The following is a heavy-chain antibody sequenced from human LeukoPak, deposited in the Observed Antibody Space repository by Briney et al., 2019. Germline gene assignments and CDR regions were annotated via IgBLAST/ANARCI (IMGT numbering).Heavy chain of an antibody. CDR3: ASPMAFMVRGLHGNYGFVV. D-gene: IGHD3-10*01. V-gene: IGHV4-61*02. Sequence: SETLSLTCTVSGGSISSNVHYWNWVRQPAGKGLEWIGLIFPNGSTNYNPSLKSRVTISVDTSKIQFSLRLSSVTAADTAVYYLASPMAFMVRGLHGNYGFVVWGQGTMVTVSS. J-gene: IGHJ3*01. CDR1: GGSISSNVHY. CDR2: IFPNGST.